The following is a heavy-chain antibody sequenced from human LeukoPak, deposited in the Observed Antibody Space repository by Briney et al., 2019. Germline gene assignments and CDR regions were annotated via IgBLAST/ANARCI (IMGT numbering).Heavy chain of an antibody. Sequence: PGGSLRLSCEASGFTFSSYAIRWVRQAPGTGLEWVSSIPGSGGATYYADSVRGRFTISRDNSKNTLYLQMNSLRAEDTAVYYCARVLRDSSGYYYYYYGMDVWGQGTTVTVSS. J-gene: IGHJ6*02. D-gene: IGHD3-22*01. V-gene: IGHV3-23*01. CDR2: IPGSGGAT. CDR1: GFTFSSYA. CDR3: ARVLRDSSGYYYYYYGMDV.